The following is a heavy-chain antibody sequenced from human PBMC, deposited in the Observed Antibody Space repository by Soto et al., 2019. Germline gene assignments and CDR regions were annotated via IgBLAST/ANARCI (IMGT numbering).Heavy chain of an antibody. J-gene: IGHJ5*02. V-gene: IGHV3-23*01. D-gene: IGHD2-2*01. CDR1: GFTFSSYA. Sequence: GGSLRLSCAASGFTFSSYAMSWVRQAPGKGLEWVSAISGSGGSTYYADSVKGRFTISRDNSKNTLYLQMNSLRAEDTAVYYCAKDQGYCSSTSCYLGWFDPWGQGTLVTVPQ. CDR2: ISGSGGST. CDR3: AKDQGYCSSTSCYLGWFDP.